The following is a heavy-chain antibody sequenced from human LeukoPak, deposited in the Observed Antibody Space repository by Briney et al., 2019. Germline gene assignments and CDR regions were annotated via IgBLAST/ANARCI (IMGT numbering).Heavy chain of an antibody. CDR3: ARGTDYDYVWGRRLRRAFDI. CDR1: GGTFSSYA. V-gene: IGHV1-69*01. Sequence: ASVKVSCKASGGTFSSYAISWGRQAPGQGLEWMGGIIPIFGTANYAQKFQGRVTITADESTSTAYMALSSLRSEDTAVYYCARGTDYDYVWGRRLRRAFDIWGQGTMVTVSS. CDR2: IIPIFGTA. D-gene: IGHD3-16*01. J-gene: IGHJ3*02.